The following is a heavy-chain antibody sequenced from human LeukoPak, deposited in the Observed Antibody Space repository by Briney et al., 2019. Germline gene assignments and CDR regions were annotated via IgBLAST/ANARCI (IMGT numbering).Heavy chain of an antibody. CDR3: ARDIQQWLDHNWLDP. CDR1: GGTFSSYA. J-gene: IGHJ5*02. D-gene: IGHD6-19*01. CDR2: IIPIFGTA. Sequence: SVKVSCKASGGTFSSYAISWVRQAPGQGLEWMGGIIPIFGTANYAQKFQGRVTITTDESTSTAYMELSSLRSEDTAVYYCARDIQQWLDHNWLDPWGQGTLVTVSS. V-gene: IGHV1-69*05.